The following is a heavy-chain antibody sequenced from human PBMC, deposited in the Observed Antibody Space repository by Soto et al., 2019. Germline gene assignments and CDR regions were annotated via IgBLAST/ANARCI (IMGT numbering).Heavy chain of an antibody. CDR2: IKHDGSEK. V-gene: IGHV3-7*05. D-gene: IGHD4-17*01. J-gene: IGHJ2*01. CDR1: GFTFTMHW. Sequence: GGSLRLSCAASGFTFTMHWMTWVRQAPGKGLEWVANIKHDGSEKYYVDSVKGRFTISRDNAKNSLYVQMNSLRAEDTAVYYCARSHGDWPWYFDLWGRGTLVTVSS. CDR3: ARSHGDWPWYFDL.